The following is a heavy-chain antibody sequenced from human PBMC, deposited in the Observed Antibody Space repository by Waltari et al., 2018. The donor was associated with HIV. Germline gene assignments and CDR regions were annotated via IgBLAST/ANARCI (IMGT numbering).Heavy chain of an antibody. Sequence: QLQESGPGLVKPSQTLSLTCTVSGGSISSGSYHWSWLRQPAGKGLEWIGGLYTSGSTDYNPSLKSRATISGDTSKNQFSLKLSSVTAADTAVYYCARGVVGGYDLGNNWFDPWGQGTLVTVSS. CDR3: ARGVVGGYDLGNNWFDP. CDR2: LYTSGST. D-gene: IGHD5-12*01. CDR1: GGSISSGSYH. J-gene: IGHJ5*02. V-gene: IGHV4-61*02.